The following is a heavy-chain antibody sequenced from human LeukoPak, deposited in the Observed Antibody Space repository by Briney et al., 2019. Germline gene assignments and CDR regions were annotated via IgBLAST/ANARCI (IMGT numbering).Heavy chain of an antibody. CDR1: GFTFSSYA. D-gene: IGHD5-18*01. J-gene: IGHJ4*02. V-gene: IGHV3-23*01. Sequence: TGGSLRLSCAASGFTFSSYAMSWVRQAPGKGLEWVSVISGGGGSTYYADSVKGRFTISRDNSKNTLYLQMNSLRAEDTAVYYCAKVGGYSYGNPFDYWGQGTLVTVSS. CDR2: ISGGGGST. CDR3: AKVGGYSYGNPFDY.